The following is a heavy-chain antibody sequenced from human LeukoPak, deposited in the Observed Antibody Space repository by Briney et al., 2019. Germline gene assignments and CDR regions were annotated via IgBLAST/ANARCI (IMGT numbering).Heavy chain of an antibody. CDR3: ARTRPGIAAAGPYYYYGMDV. CDR1: GGSFSGYY. J-gene: IGHJ6*02. CDR2: INHSGST. V-gene: IGHV4-34*01. Sequence: SETLSLTCAVYGGSFSGYYWSWIRQPPGKGLEWIGEINHSGSTNYNPSLKSRVTISVDTSKNQFSLKLSSVTAADTAVYYCARTRPGIAAAGPYYYYGMDVWGQGTTVTVSS. D-gene: IGHD6-13*01.